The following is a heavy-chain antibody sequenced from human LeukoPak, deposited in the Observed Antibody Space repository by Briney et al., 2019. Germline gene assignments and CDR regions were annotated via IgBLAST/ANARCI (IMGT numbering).Heavy chain of an antibody. J-gene: IGHJ4*02. D-gene: IGHD3-9*01. CDR1: GVSISSYY. V-gene: IGHV4-59*01. CDR3: ARGVRYFDWLSPHYFDY. CDR2: IYYSGST. Sequence: PSETLSLTCTVSGVSISSYYWSWIRQPPGKGLEWIGYIYYSGSTNYNPSLKSRVTISVDTSKNQFSLKLSSVTAADTAVYYCARGVRYFDWLSPHYFDYWGQGTLVTVSS.